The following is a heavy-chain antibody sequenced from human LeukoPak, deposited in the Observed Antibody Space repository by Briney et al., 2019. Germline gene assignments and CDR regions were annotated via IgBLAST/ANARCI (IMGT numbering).Heavy chain of an antibody. V-gene: IGHV1-2*02. CDR1: GYTYTGYY. Sequence: ASVKVSCNASGYTYTGYYMHWMRQSPGQEIDWMGWLSPNSGDTKFPQKFQGRVTMTRDTSISTAYMELSRLRSDDTAVYYCARATDISSWYLAYWGQGTLVTVSS. J-gene: IGHJ4*02. D-gene: IGHD6-13*01. CDR2: LSPNSGDT. CDR3: ARATDISSWYLAY.